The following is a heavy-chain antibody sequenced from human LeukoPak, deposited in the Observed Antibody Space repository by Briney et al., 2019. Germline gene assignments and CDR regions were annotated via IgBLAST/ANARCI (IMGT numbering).Heavy chain of an antibody. CDR2: IYYNGHT. Sequence: PSETLSLTCTASGGSISSGNNYWSWVPQPPGKGLESIGYIYYNGHTNYNPSLKSQVTISVDTSKNQFTLKLSSVTAADTAVYYCATILPVNYYMDVWGKGTTVTVSS. CDR1: GGSISSGNNY. J-gene: IGHJ6*03. CDR3: ATILPVNYYMDV. V-gene: IGHV4-61*01. D-gene: IGHD2-21*01.